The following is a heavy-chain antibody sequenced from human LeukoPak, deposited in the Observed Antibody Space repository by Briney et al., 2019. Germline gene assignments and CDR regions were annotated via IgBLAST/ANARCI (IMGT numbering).Heavy chain of an antibody. CDR2: ISWSSGSI. J-gene: IGHJ3*02. V-gene: IGHV3-9*01. Sequence: PGGSLRLSCAASGFTFDDYAMHWVRQAPGKGLEWVSGISWSSGSIGYADSVKGRFTISRDNAKNSLYLQMNSLRAEDTALYYCAKDTNSDYDAFDIWGQGTMVTVSS. CDR1: GFTFDDYA. CDR3: AKDTNSDYDAFDI. D-gene: IGHD5-12*01.